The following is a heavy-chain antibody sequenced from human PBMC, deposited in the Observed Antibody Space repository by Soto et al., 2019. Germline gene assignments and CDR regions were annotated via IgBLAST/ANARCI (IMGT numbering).Heavy chain of an antibody. CDR2: INHSGST. CDR1: GGSISGYY. Sequence: SETLSLTCTVSGGSISGYYWSWIRQPPGKGLEWIGEINHSGSTNYNPSLKSRVTISVDTSKNQFSLKLSSVTAADTAVYYCARDSYYYDSSGYYWYFDYWGQGTLVTVSS. J-gene: IGHJ4*02. D-gene: IGHD3-22*01. V-gene: IGHV4-34*01. CDR3: ARDSYYYDSSGYYWYFDY.